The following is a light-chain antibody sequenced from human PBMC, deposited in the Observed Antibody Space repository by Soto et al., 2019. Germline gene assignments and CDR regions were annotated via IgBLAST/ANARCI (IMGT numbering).Light chain of an antibody. CDR1: QSVSSSY. Sequence: EIVLTQSPGTLSLSPGERATLSCRDSQSVSSSYLAWYQQKPGQAPRLLIYGASSRATGIPDRFSGSGSGTDFTLTISRLEPEDFAVYYCQHYGSSLGTFGQGTKVEIK. V-gene: IGKV3-20*01. CDR3: QHYGSSLGT. J-gene: IGKJ1*01. CDR2: GAS.